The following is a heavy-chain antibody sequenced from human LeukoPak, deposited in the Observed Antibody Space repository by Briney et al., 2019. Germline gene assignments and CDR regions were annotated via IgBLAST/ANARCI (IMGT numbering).Heavy chain of an antibody. CDR3: ARAPLGVVITSY. V-gene: IGHV3-30*02. Sequence: PRGSLRLSCAASGFTFSSYGMHWVRQAPGKGLEWVAFIRYDGSNKYYADSVKGRFTISRDNAKNSLYLQMNSLRAEDTAVYYCARAPLGVVITSYWGQGTLVTVSS. D-gene: IGHD3-3*01. CDR2: IRYDGSNK. CDR1: GFTFSSYG. J-gene: IGHJ4*02.